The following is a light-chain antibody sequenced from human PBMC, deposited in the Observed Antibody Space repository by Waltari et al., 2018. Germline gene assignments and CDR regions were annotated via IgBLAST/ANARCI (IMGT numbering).Light chain of an antibody. Sequence: VVLTQSPDILSLSPGERATLSCRASRPVDSAYLAWYQQPPAQAPRLLIYATSTRPAGVPDKFSGSGSGTDYTLTIDTVEPEDSAVYFCQQFGGAPMYTFGQGTRLEI. V-gene: IGKV3-20*01. J-gene: IGKJ2*01. CDR1: RPVDSAY. CDR2: ATS. CDR3: QQFGGAPMYT.